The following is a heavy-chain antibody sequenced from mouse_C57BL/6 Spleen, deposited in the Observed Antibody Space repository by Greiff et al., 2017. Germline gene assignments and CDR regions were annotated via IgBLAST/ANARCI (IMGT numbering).Heavy chain of an antibody. J-gene: IGHJ2*01. CDR1: GFTFSSYG. CDR3: ARQRATVVDFDY. V-gene: IGHV5-6*01. D-gene: IGHD1-1*01. Sequence: EVQGVESGGDLVKPGGSLKLSCAASGFTFSSYGMSWVRQTPDKRLEWVATISSGGSYTYYPDSVKGRFTISRDNAKNTLYLQMSSLKSEDTAMYYCARQRATVVDFDYWGQGTTLTVSS. CDR2: ISSGGSYT.